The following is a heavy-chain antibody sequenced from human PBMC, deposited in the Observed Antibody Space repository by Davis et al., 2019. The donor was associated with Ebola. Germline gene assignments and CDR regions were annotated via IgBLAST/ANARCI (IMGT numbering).Heavy chain of an antibody. CDR2: ISSSGSTI. D-gene: IGHD6-13*01. V-gene: IGHV3-21*04. CDR1: GFTFSSYA. Sequence: GESLKISCAASGFTFSSYAMSWVRQAQGKGLEWVSAISSSGSTIYYADSVKGRFTISRDNAKNSLYLQMNSLRAEDTAVYYCARDRAIAAAANYYYYGMDVWGQGTTVTVSS. CDR3: ARDRAIAAAANYYYYGMDV. J-gene: IGHJ6*02.